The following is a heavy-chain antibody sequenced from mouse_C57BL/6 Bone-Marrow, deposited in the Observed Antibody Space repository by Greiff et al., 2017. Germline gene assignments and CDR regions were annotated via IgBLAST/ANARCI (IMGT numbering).Heavy chain of an antibody. Sequence: VMLVESGAELARPGASVKLSCKASGYTFTSYGISWVKQRTGQGRAWIGEIYPRSGNTYYNEMFKGEATLTADKSSNTAYMELRSLTSEDSAVYFCAYERGDYAMDYWGQGASVTVSS. CDR1: GYTFTSYG. J-gene: IGHJ4*01. CDR3: AYERGDYAMDY. V-gene: IGHV1-81*01. CDR2: IYPRSGNT. D-gene: IGHD2-12*01.